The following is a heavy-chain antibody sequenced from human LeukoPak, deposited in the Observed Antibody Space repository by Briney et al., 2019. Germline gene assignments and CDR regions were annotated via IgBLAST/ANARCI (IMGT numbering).Heavy chain of an antibody. V-gene: IGHV4-34*01. CDR2: INHSGST. CDR1: GGSFSGYY. CDR3: AREEYYYDSSGYYARYYYYMDV. Sequence: SEALSLTCAVYGGSFSGYYWSWIRQPPGKGLEWIGEINHSGSTNYNPSLKSRVTISVDTSKNQFSLKLSSVTAADTAVYYCAREEYYYDSSGYYARYYYYMDVWGKGTTVTVSS. J-gene: IGHJ6*03. D-gene: IGHD3-22*01.